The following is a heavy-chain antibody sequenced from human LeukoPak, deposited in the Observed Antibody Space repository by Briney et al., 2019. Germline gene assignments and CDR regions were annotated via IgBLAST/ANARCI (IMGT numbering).Heavy chain of an antibody. CDR2: ISGYTGHT. CDR1: GYTFTSYG. D-gene: IGHD6-19*01. CDR3: ARGPGIAVAGVFDY. J-gene: IGHJ4*02. Sequence: ASVKVSCKAAGYTFTSYGIKWVRQAPGQGLEWLGGISGYTGHTNYVQKIQGRVTMTTDTSTNTDYLELWSLRSDDTAVYDCARGPGIAVAGVFDYWGQGSLVTVSS. V-gene: IGHV1-18*04.